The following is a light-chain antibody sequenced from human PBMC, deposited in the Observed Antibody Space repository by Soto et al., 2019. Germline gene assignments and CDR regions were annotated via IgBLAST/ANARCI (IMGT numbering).Light chain of an antibody. V-gene: IGKV1-6*01. CDR2: VVS. CDR1: RSVSNY. Sequence: IQMTQSPSSLSASVGDRVTITCRASRSVSNYLSWYQQKPGKAPKLLIYVVSNLQSGVPSRFSGSGSGTDFTLAISSLQPEDSTTYPCLQDINSPWTFGQGTKVDIK. CDR3: LQDINSPWT. J-gene: IGKJ1*01.